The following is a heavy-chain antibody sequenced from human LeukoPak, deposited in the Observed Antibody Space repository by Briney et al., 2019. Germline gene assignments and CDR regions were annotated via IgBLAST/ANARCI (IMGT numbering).Heavy chain of an antibody. J-gene: IGHJ4*02. Sequence: SETLSLTCSVSGASLTIYYWNWIRQPAGKGLEWIGRYTSGTTTHNPSLKSQFTMSIDTSKNQISLKPTSVTAADTAVYYCATGDHSFDNWGQGSLVSVTP. CDR1: GASLTIYY. CDR3: ATGDHSFDN. CDR2: YTSGTT. V-gene: IGHV4-4*07.